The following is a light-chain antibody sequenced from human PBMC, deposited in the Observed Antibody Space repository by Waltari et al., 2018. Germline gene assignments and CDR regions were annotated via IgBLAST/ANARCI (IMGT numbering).Light chain of an antibody. V-gene: IGLV2-14*03. CDR2: DVA. Sequence: QSALTQPASMSGSTGQSITISCTGTSSDVDGFNFISWYQQYPGKAPKHIIYDVANRPSGVSHRFSGSRSGNTASLTISGLQAEDDADYYCSSYTSVNTRFGGGTKLTVL. CDR1: SSDVDGFNF. CDR3: SSYTSVNTR. J-gene: IGLJ2*01.